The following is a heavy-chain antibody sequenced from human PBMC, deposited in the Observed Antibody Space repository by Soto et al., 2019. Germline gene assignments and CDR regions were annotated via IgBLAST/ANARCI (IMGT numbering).Heavy chain of an antibody. CDR3: AKDLGYCSGGSCPNWFDP. D-gene: IGHD2-15*01. CDR2: ISYDGSNK. J-gene: IGHJ5*02. Sequence: QVQLVESGGGVVQPGRSLRLSCAASGFTFSSYGMHWVRQAPGKGLEWVAVISYDGSNKYYADSVKGRFTISRDNSKNTLYLQMNSLRAEDTAVYYCAKDLGYCSGGSCPNWFDPWGQGTLVTVSS. CDR1: GFTFSSYG. V-gene: IGHV3-30*18.